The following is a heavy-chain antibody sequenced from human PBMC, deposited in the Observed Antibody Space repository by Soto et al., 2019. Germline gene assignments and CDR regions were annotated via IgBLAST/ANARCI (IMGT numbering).Heavy chain of an antibody. CDR3: ARAAFSYGTAYLSYYYGMDV. CDR1: GGTFSTYA. Sequence: QVQLVQSGAEVKKPGSSVKVSCKASGGTFSTYAISWVRQAPGQGLEWVGGVIPIVGTANYAQKFQGRVTITAGQSTSTAYIELGSLRSEDTAVYYCARAAFSYGTAYLSYYYGMDVWGQGTTVTVSS. CDR2: VIPIVGTA. J-gene: IGHJ6*02. V-gene: IGHV1-69*01. D-gene: IGHD5-18*01.